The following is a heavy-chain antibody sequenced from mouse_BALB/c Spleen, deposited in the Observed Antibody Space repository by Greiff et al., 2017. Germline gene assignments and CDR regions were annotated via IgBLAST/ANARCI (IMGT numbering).Heavy chain of an antibody. CDR1: GFTFSSYT. D-gene: IGHD2-3*01. Sequence: LVESGGGLVKPGGSLKLSCAASGFTFSSYTMSWVRQTPEKRLEWVATISSGGSYTYYPDSVKGRFTISRDNAKNTLYLQMSSLKSEDTAMYYCTRDRGGYDGYGYYAMDYWGQGTSVTVSS. V-gene: IGHV5-6-4*01. J-gene: IGHJ4*01. CDR2: ISSGGSYT. CDR3: TRDRGGYDGYGYYAMDY.